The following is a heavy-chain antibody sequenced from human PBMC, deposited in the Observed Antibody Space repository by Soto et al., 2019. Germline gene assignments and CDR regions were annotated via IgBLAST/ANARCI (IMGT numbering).Heavy chain of an antibody. CDR2: ISCDGGST. D-gene: IGHD6-19*01. CDR1: GFTFEDYT. CDR3: AKDRLTSSGWLYYFDY. V-gene: IGHV3-43*01. Sequence: EVQLVESGGVVVQPGGSLRLSCAASGFTFEDYTMHWVRQATGKGLEWGSLISCDGGSTYYADSVKGRFTISRDNSKNSRYLQMNSLRTEDTALYYCAKDRLTSSGWLYYFDYWGQGTLVTVSS. J-gene: IGHJ4*02.